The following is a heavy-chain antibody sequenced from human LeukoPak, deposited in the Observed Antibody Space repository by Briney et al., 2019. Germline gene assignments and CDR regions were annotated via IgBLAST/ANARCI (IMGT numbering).Heavy chain of an antibody. D-gene: IGHD2/OR15-2a*01. CDR1: GFTFSSYA. CDR2: ISGSGGST. CDR3: ARASAGVIDAFDI. V-gene: IGHV3-23*01. Sequence: QTGGSLRLSCAASGFTFSSYAMSWVRQAPGKVLEWISAISGSGGSTYYADSVKGRFTISRDNAKNSLYLQMNSLRADDTAVYYCARASAGVIDAFDIWGQGTLVTVSS. J-gene: IGHJ3*02.